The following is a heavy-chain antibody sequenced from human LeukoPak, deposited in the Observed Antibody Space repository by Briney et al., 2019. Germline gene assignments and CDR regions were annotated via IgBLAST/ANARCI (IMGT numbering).Heavy chain of an antibody. V-gene: IGHV3-48*04. J-gene: IGHJ4*02. CDR1: GFIFSSYS. CDR3: ARDGYCSSTGCHAAFDY. Sequence: PGGSLRLSCTASGFIFSSYSMNWVRQTPGKGLEWVSYISSSSNTIHYADSVKGRFTISRDNAKNSPYLQMSSLRAEDTAVYYCARDGYCSSTGCHAAFDYWGQATLVTVSS. CDR2: ISSSSNTI. D-gene: IGHD2-2*01.